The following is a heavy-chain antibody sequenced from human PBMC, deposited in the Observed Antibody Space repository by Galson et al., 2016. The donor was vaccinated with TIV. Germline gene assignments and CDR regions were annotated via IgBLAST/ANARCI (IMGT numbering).Heavy chain of an antibody. V-gene: IGHV1-69*13. D-gene: IGHD5-18*01. CDR1: GGTFSSYA. CDR3: ARQLDTSKNTAYFYYYGLDV. CDR2: IIPIFGMT. Sequence: SVKVSCKASGGTFSSYAISWVRQAPGQGLEWMGGIIPIFGMTNYAQKFQGRVTITADESTSTIYMELSNLRSADTADYFCARQLDTSKNTAYFYYYGLDVWGQGTTVTVSS. J-gene: IGHJ6*02.